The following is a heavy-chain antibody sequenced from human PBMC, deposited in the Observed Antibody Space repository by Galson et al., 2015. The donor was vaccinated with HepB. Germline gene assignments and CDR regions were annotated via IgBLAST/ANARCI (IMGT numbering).Heavy chain of an antibody. CDR1: GFTFSTYA. Sequence: SLRLSCAASGFTFSTYAITWVRQAPGKGLEWVSVISGSGATTIYAHSVKGRFIIYRDNSKNTVYLQMNSLRADDTAIYYCAKEPPYCGGDCYSVSDVWGQGTLVTVSS. V-gene: IGHV3-23*01. D-gene: IGHD2-21*02. J-gene: IGHJ4*02. CDR3: AKEPPYCGGDCYSVSDV. CDR2: ISGSGATT.